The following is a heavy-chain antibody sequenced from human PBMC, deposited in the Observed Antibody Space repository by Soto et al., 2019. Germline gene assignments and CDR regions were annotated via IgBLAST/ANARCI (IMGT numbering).Heavy chain of an antibody. CDR2: ISYDGSNK. Sequence: GGSLRLSCAASGFTFSSYAMHWVRQAPGKGLEWVAVISYDGSNKYYADSVKGRFTISRDNAKNSLYLQMNSLRAEDTAVYYFSSSPSARRAYYYYYMDVWGKGTTVTVSS. CDR3: SSSPSARRAYYYYYMDV. J-gene: IGHJ6*03. V-gene: IGHV3-30*07. CDR1: GFTFSSYA.